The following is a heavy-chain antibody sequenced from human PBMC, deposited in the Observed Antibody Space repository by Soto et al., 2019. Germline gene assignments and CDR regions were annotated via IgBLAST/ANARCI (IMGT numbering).Heavy chain of an antibody. CDR2: IIYDGSNK. Sequence: QVQLVESGGGVVQPGRSLRLSCAASGFTFSSYGMHWVRQAPGKGLEWVAVIIYDGSNKYYADSVKGRFTISRDNSKNTLYLQMTSLRAEDTAVYYCAKGDGEGFDYWGQGTLVTVSS. CDR1: GFTFSSYG. CDR3: AKGDGEGFDY. D-gene: IGHD3-10*01. J-gene: IGHJ4*02. V-gene: IGHV3-30*18.